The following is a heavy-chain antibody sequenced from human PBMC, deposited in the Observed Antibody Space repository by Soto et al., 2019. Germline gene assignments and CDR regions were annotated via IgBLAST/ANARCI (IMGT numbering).Heavy chain of an antibody. CDR1: GFTFSSYS. J-gene: IGHJ3*02. CDR3: ARYCSGGSCYYAFDI. Sequence: GGSLRLSCAASGFTFSSYSMNWVRQAPGKGLEWVSYISSSSSTIYYADSVKGRFTISRDNAKNSLYLQMNSLRAEDTAVYYCARYCSGGSCYYAFDIWGQGTMVTVSS. CDR2: ISSSSSTI. V-gene: IGHV3-48*01. D-gene: IGHD2-15*01.